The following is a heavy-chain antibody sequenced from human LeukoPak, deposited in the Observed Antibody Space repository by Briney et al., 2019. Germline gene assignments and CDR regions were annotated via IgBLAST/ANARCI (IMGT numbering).Heavy chain of an antibody. D-gene: IGHD1-26*01. J-gene: IGHJ4*02. CDR3: ARTALGGDY. V-gene: IGHV3-48*03. CDR2: ISSSGSTI. CDR1: GFTFSSYE. Sequence: GGSLRLSCAASGFTFSSYEMNWVRQAPGKGLEWVSYISSSGSTIYYADSVKGRFTISRDNAKNSLYLQTNSLRAEDTAVYYCARTALGGDYWGQGTLVTVSS.